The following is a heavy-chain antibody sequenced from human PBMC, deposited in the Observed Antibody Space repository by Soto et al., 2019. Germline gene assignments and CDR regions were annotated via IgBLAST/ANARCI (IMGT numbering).Heavy chain of an antibody. CDR1: GGTFSSYT. CDR2: IIPILGIA. J-gene: IGHJ4*02. D-gene: IGHD3-10*01. V-gene: IGHV1-69*02. Sequence: SVKVSCKASGGTFSSYTISWVRQAPGQGLEWMGRIIPILGIANYAQKFQGRVTITADKSTSTAYMELSSLRSEDTAVYYCAGVSPHYYGGGISYTKDYYFDSGGKEPQVTLSS. CDR3: AGVSPHYYGGGISYTKDYYFDS.